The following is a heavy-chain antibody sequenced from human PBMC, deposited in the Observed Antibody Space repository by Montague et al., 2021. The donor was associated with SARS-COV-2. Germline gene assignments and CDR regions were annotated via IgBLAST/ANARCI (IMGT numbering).Heavy chain of an antibody. V-gene: IGHV3-30-3*01. J-gene: IGHJ4*02. D-gene: IGHD3-10*01. Sequence: LRLSFAASGFTFSSYGMHWVRQAPGKGLEWVAVMSYDGSNKYYADSVKGRFTISRDNSKNTLYLQMNSLRVEDTAVYYCARDSYLSGFDYWGQGTLVTVSS. CDR1: GFTFSSYG. CDR3: ARDSYLSGFDY. CDR2: MSYDGSNK.